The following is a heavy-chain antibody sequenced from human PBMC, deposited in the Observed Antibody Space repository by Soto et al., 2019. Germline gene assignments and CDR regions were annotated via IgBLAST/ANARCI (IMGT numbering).Heavy chain of an antibody. CDR2: VSGSGSRT. CDR3: AVWTTVTDADY. J-gene: IGHJ4*02. D-gene: IGHD4-17*01. Sequence: EVQLLASGGGLVQPGGSLRLSCAASGFMFSSYVMSWVRQAPGKGLERVSGVSGSGSRTYYAASVKGRFSISRENSRNTLYLQLNSLRAEDTTVYYCAVWTTVTDADYWGQGTLVTVPS. CDR1: GFMFSSYV. V-gene: IGHV3-23*01.